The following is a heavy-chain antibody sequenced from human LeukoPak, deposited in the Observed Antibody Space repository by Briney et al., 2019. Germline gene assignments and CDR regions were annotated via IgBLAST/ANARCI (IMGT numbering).Heavy chain of an antibody. CDR2: IVVGSGNT. CDR1: GFTFTSSA. J-gene: IGHJ4*02. D-gene: IGHD2-15*01. CDR3: AAEFWVVAATESHPPGAY. Sequence: SVKVSCKASGFTFTSSAVQWVRQARGQRLEWIGWIVVGSGNTNYAQKFQERVTITRDMSTSTAYMELSSLRSEDTAVYYCAAEFWVVAATESHPPGAYWGQGTLVTVSS. V-gene: IGHV1-58*01.